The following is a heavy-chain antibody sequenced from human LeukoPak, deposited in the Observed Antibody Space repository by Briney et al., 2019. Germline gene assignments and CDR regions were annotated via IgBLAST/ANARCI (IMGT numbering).Heavy chain of an antibody. CDR1: GFTFSSYA. CDR2: ITGSGGST. Sequence: GGSLRLSCAASGFTFSSYAMSWVRQAPGKGLEWVSAITGSGGSTYYADSVKGRFTISRDNSKNTLYLQVNSLRAEDTAVYYCAITHSSSWYSNDYWGQGTLVTVSS. J-gene: IGHJ4*02. V-gene: IGHV3-23*01. CDR3: AITHSSSWYSNDY. D-gene: IGHD6-13*01.